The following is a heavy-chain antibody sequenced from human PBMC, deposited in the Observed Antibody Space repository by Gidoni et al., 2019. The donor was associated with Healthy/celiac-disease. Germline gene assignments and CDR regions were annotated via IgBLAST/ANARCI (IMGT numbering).Heavy chain of an antibody. V-gene: IGHV3-30*18. D-gene: IGHD3-16*01. CDR1: GFTFSSYG. J-gene: IGHJ4*02. CDR3: AKWGRLAGFDY. CDR2: ISYDGSNK. Sequence: QVQLVASGGGVVQPGRSLRLSCAASGFTFSSYGMHWVRQAPGKGLEWVAVISYDGSNKYYADSVKGRFTISRDNSKNTLYLQMNSLRAEDTAVYYCAKWGRLAGFDYWGQGTLVTVSS.